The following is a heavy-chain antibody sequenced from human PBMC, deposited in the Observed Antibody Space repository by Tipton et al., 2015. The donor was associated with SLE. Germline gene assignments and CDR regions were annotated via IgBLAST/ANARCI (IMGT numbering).Heavy chain of an antibody. CDR2: ISSGSRTI. CDR1: GFTFSTYE. Sequence: SLRLSCAASGFTFSTYEMNWVRQAPGKGLEWVSYISSGSRTIYYADSVKGRFTISRDNSKNTLYLQMNSLRAEDTAVYYCARVGATVGATILVYFNLWGRGTLVTVSS. J-gene: IGHJ2*01. D-gene: IGHD1-26*01. V-gene: IGHV3-48*03. CDR3: ARVGATVGATILVYFNL.